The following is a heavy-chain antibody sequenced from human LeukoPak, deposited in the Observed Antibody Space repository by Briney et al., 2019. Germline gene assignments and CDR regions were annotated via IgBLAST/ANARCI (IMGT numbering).Heavy chain of an antibody. D-gene: IGHD3-10*01. CDR3: ARDHLPYGSGSYFGFPIGDY. CDR1: GYTFTSYG. CDR2: ISAYNGNT. Sequence: ASVTVSCKASGYTFTSYGISWVRQAPGQGLEWMGWISAYNGNTNYTQKLQGRVTMTTDTSPSRAYLELRSLRSDDTAVYYCARDHLPYGSGSYFGFPIGDYWGQGTLVTVSS. J-gene: IGHJ4*02. V-gene: IGHV1-18*01.